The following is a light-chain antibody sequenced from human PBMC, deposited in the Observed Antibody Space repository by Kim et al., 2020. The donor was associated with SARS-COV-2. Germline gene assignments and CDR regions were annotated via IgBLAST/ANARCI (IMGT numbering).Light chain of an antibody. J-gene: IGKJ2*03. CDR1: QILLHPNHVNY. CDR2: RAS. V-gene: IGKV2-28*01. CDR3: MQVVQYPRS. Sequence: EIVMTQSPLSLPVIPGEPATISCRSSQILLHPNHVNYLDWYLQKPVQSPQVLIYRASTRASGVPDRFSGSGSGTDFTLTISRVEAEDVGVYYCMQVVQYPRSFGQGKKVDSK.